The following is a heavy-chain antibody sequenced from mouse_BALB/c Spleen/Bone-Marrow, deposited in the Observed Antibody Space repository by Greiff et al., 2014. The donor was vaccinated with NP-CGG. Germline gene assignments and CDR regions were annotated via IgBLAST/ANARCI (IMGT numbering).Heavy chain of an antibody. Sequence: VQLQQPGPELVKPGASVKIPCKASGYTFTDYNMDWVKQSHGKSLEWIGHINPNTGATIYNQRFTGKATLNVDKSSSTAYMELRSLTSEDTAVYYCARYRDYDGGYAYWGRGTLVTVSA. D-gene: IGHD2-4*01. J-gene: IGHJ3*01. CDR1: GYTFTDYN. CDR2: INPNTGAT. CDR3: ARYRDYDGGYAY. V-gene: IGHV1-18*01.